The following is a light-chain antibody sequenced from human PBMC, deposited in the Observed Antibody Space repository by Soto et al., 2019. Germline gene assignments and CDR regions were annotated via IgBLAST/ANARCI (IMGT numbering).Light chain of an antibody. CDR3: SSYTSSRTYV. J-gene: IGLJ1*01. CDR2: DVS. CDR1: SSDIGAYDY. V-gene: IGLV2-14*03. Sequence: QSALTQPASLSGSPGQSITISCTGTSSDIGAYDYVSWFQQHPGKAPKLIIYDVSDRPSGISNRFSGSKSDNTASLTISGLQAEDEAEYYCSSYTSSRTYVFGTGTKLTVL.